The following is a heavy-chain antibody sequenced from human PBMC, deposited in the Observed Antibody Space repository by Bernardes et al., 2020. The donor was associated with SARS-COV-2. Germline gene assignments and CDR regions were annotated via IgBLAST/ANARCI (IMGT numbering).Heavy chain of an antibody. Sequence: SVKVSCEASGITFTSSAVQWVRQARGQRLEWMGWIDVDGGGTNYAQKFQERVTITWDVSTRTAYMDLSSLRSEDTAVYYCAAGPNWFDHWGQGTLLTVSS. J-gene: IGHJ5*02. CDR3: AAGPNWFDH. V-gene: IGHV1-58*01. CDR1: GITFTSSA. CDR2: IDVDGGGT.